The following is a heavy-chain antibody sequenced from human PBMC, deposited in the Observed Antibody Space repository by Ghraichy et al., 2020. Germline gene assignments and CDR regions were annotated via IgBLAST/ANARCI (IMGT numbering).Heavy chain of an antibody. J-gene: IGHJ4*02. CDR1: GFTFSSYG. D-gene: IGHD3-3*01. CDR2: ISSSSSTI. V-gene: IGHV3-48*02. Sequence: GGSLRLSCAASGFTFSSYGMNWVRQAPGKGLEWVSYISSSSSTIYYPDSVRGRFTISRDNAKNSLKLQMNSLRDEDTDVYYCSRGSGYGHYFDYWGQGTLVTVSS. CDR3: SRGSGYGHYFDY.